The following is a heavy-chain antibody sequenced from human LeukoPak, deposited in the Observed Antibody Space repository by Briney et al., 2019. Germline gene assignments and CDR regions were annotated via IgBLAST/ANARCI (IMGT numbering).Heavy chain of an antibody. CDR1: GYTFTSYG. CDR3: ARTPPRYYGSGSWSPMYNWFDP. V-gene: IGHV1-18*01. J-gene: IGHJ5*02. Sequence: ASVKVSCKASGYTFTSYGISWVRQAPGQGLEWMGWISAYNGNTNYAQKLQGRVTMTTDTSTSTAYMELRSLRSDDTAVYYCARTPPRYYGSGSWSPMYNWFDPWGQGTLVTVSS. D-gene: IGHD3-10*01. CDR2: ISAYNGNT.